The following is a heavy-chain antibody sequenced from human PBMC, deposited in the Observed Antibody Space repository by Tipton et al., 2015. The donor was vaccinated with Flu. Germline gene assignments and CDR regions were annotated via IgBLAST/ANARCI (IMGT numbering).Heavy chain of an antibody. D-gene: IGHD4-11*01. J-gene: IGHJ5*02. Sequence: TLSLTCTVSRGSMRSSTYYWGWIRQPPGKGLEWIGTIYSSGSTYYNPSLKSRVTISVDTSKNQFSLEMRSVTAADMAVYYCARRDFSNYVSDPKNWFDRWGQGTLVTVSS. CDR1: RGSMRSSTYY. V-gene: IGHV4-39*07. CDR2: IYSSGST. CDR3: ARRDFSNYVSDPKNWFDR.